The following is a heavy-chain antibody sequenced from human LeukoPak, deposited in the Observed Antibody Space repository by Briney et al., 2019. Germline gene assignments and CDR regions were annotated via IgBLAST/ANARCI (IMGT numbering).Heavy chain of an antibody. D-gene: IGHD3-10*01. J-gene: IGHJ4*02. V-gene: IGHV3-33*01. Sequence: PGRSLRLSCAASGFTFSYYAIHWVRQAPGKGLAWVALIWSDGSNKYYADSVKGRITISRDNSKNTVYLQMNSLRAEDTAVYYCARELFSSGSCPDGWGQGTLVTVSS. CDR1: GFTFSYYA. CDR3: ARELFSSGSCPDG. CDR2: IWSDGSNK.